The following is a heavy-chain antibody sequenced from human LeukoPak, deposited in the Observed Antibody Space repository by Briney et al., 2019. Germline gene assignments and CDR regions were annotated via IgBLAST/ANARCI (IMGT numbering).Heavy chain of an antibody. CDR2: IYSGGST. D-gene: IGHD3-22*01. J-gene: IGHJ4*02. CDR1: GFTVSSNY. Sequence: LPGGSLRPSCAASGFTVSSNYMSWVRQAPGKGLEWVSVIYSGGSTYYADSVKGRFTISRDNSKNTLYLQMNSLRAEDTAVYYCARVDRTYYYDSSGYFDYWGQGTLVTVSS. CDR3: ARVDRTYYYDSSGYFDY. V-gene: IGHV3-53*01.